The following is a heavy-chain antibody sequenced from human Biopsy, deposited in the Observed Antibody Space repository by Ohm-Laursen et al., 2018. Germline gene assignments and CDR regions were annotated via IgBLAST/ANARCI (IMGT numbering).Heavy chain of an antibody. Sequence: SVKVSCKSSGYAFTAYGISWVRQAPGQGLEWMGWISTYNDDTNIAQKFQGRVSMTTDTSTRTAYMELRSLRSGDTAIYFCARDPGYDFWSGSDPFDIWGQGTLVTVS. CDR3: ARDPGYDFWSGSDPFDI. CDR1: GYAFTAYG. V-gene: IGHV1-18*04. J-gene: IGHJ3*02. D-gene: IGHD3-3*01. CDR2: ISTYNDDT.